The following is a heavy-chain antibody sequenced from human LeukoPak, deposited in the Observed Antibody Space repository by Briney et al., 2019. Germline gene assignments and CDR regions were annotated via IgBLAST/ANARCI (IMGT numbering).Heavy chain of an antibody. V-gene: IGHV3-23*01. CDR3: AKDRGIVGATPYYFDY. D-gene: IGHD1-26*01. CDR2: ISGSGGST. J-gene: IGHJ4*02. Sequence: GGSLRLSCAASGFTFSSYAMSWVRQAPGKGLEWVSTISGSGGSTYYADSVKGRFTVSRDNSKNTLYLQMNSLRAEDTAVYYCAKDRGIVGATPYYFDYWGQGTLVTVSS. CDR1: GFTFSSYA.